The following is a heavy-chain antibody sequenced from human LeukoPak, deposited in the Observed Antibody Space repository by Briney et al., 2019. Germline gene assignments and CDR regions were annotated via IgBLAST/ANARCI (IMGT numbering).Heavy chain of an antibody. CDR3: AMTYYDILTGYFDFDY. V-gene: IGHV3-66*02. CDR2: IYSGGST. D-gene: IGHD3-9*01. CDR1: GFTVSSNY. J-gene: IGHJ4*02. Sequence: GGSLRLSCAASGFTVSSNYMSWVRQAPGKGLEWVSVIYSGGSTYYADSVEGRFTISRDNSKNTLYLQMNSLRAEDTAVYYCAMTYYDILTGYFDFDYWGQGTLVTVSS.